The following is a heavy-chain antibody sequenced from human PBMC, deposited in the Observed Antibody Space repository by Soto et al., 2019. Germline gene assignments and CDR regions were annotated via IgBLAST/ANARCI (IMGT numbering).Heavy chain of an antibody. CDR3: ARDSRRLLGSYYFDY. D-gene: IGHD3-22*01. J-gene: IGHJ4*02. Sequence: GGSLRLSCAASGFTFSSYAMHWVRQAPGKGLEWVAVISYDGSNKYYADSVKGRFTISRDNSKNTLYLQMNSLRAEDTAVYYCARDSRRLLGSYYFDYWGQGTLVTVSS. CDR2: ISYDGSNK. V-gene: IGHV3-30-3*01. CDR1: GFTFSSYA.